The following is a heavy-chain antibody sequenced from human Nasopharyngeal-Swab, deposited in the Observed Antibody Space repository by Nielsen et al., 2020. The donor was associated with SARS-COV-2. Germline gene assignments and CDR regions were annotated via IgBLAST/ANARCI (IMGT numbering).Heavy chain of an antibody. V-gene: IGHV3-21*01. Sequence: VRQMPGKGLEWVSSISSSSSYIYYADSVKGRFTTSRDNAKNSLYLQMNSLRAEDTAVYYCARVAGLIAAAGDYWGQGTLVTVSS. D-gene: IGHD6-13*01. CDR2: ISSSSSYI. J-gene: IGHJ4*02. CDR3: ARVAGLIAAAGDY.